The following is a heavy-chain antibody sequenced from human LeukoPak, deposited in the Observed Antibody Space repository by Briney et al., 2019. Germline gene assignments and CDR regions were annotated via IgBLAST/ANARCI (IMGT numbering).Heavy chain of an antibody. CDR2: IYYSGST. Sequence: SETLSLTCTVSGGSISSSSYYWGWIRQPPGKGLEWIGSIYYSGSTYYNPSLKSRVTISVDTSKNQFSLKLSSVTAADTAVYYCARRWLYDSSGYWVIWFDPWGQGTLVTVSS. D-gene: IGHD3-22*01. CDR3: ARRWLYDSSGYWVIWFDP. CDR1: GGSISSSSYY. V-gene: IGHV4-39*01. J-gene: IGHJ5*02.